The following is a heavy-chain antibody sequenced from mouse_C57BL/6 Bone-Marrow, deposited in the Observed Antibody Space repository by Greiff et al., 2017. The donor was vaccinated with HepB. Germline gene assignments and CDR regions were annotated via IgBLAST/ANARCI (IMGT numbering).Heavy chain of an antibody. CDR2: INPSTGGT. CDR1: GYSFTGYY. D-gene: IGHD1-1*01. Sequence: VQLQQSGPELVKPGASVKISCKASGYSFTGYYMNWVKQSPEKSLEWIGEINPSTGGTTYNQKFKAKATLTVDKSSSTAYMQLKSLTSEDSAVYYCARRSTVVAGNFDYWGQGTTLTVAS. V-gene: IGHV1-42*01. J-gene: IGHJ2*01. CDR3: ARRSTVVAGNFDY.